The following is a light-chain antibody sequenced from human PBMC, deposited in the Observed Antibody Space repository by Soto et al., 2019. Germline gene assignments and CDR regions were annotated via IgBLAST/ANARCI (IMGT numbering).Light chain of an antibody. CDR3: CLYVGATTYV. CDR1: SGYVGTYSL. Sequence: HPAAVAGTPRQSMTISSTGASGYVGTYSLVSWYQQHPGKAPKVVIYEGHKRPSGVPDRFSGSTSVNTASLTISGLQTDDEADYYCCLYVGATTYVFGTGTKVTVL. CDR2: EGH. V-gene: IGLV2-23*01. J-gene: IGLJ1*01.